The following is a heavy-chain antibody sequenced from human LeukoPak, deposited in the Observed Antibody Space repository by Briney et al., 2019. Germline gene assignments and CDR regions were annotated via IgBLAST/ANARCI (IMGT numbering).Heavy chain of an antibody. D-gene: IGHD3-16*01. Sequence: GRSLRLSCVDSGFTFTPQGIHWVRQAPGKGLEWVTVISYDGNNKYYADSVKGRFTISRDNSKNTLYLQMNSLKAEDTAIYYCAGGGGYFDYWGRGTLVTVSS. CDR1: GFTFTPQG. CDR3: AGGGGYFDY. J-gene: IGHJ2*01. CDR2: ISYDGNNK. V-gene: IGHV3-30*03.